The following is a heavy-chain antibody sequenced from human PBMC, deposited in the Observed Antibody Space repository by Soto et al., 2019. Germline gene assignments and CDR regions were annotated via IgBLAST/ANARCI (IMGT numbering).Heavy chain of an antibody. Sequence: EVQLLESGGGLVQPGGSLRLSCAASGFTFSDYSMNWVRQAPGRGLEWVSTISSGGLSTYYADSMQGRFTIPRDNSNDKVYLQMNNLRAEDTAVYYCSKAPGDYYYMDVWGKGTTVTVSS. V-gene: IGHV3-23*01. J-gene: IGHJ6*03. CDR2: ISSGGLST. CDR3: SKAPGDYYYMDV. CDR1: GFTFSDYS.